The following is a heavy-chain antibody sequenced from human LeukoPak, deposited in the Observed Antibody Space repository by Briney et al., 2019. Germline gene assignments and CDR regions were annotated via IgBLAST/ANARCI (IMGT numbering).Heavy chain of an antibody. J-gene: IGHJ5*02. CDR2: IIPIFGTA. CDR3: ARGLIGMAAPGWFDP. CDR1: GGTFSSYA. D-gene: IGHD3-16*01. Sequence: SVKVSCKASGGTFSSYAISWVRQAPGQGLGWMGGIIPIFGTANYAQKFQGRVTITADESTSTAYMELSSLRSEDTAVYYCARGLIGMAAPGWFDPWGQGTLVTVSS. V-gene: IGHV1-69*13.